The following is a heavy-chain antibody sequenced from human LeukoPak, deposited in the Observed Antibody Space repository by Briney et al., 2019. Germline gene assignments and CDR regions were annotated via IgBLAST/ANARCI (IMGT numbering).Heavy chain of an antibody. CDR1: GYSFTSYW. Sequence: GASLQFSCQGSGYSFTSYWIGWVRQLPGKGLEWMGIIYPGDSDTRYSPSFQGQVTISADKSISTAYLQWSSLKASDTAMYYCARRGGSYYFDYYYYMDVWGKGTTVTVSS. D-gene: IGHD1-26*01. CDR2: IYPGDSDT. J-gene: IGHJ6*03. V-gene: IGHV5-51*01. CDR3: ARRGGSYYFDYYYYMDV.